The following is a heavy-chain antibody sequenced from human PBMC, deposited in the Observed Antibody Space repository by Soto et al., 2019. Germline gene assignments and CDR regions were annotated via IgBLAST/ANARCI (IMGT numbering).Heavy chain of an antibody. J-gene: IGHJ4*02. CDR3: ARLPKGSLVTA. Sequence: EEQLVESGGGLVKRGGSLRLSCAASGFMFSSYRMNWVRQAPGKGLEWVSSINSGGTYTYYADSVKGRFTVSRDNAKNALFLQMNSLRDDDTATYYCARLPKGSLVTAWGQGARVTVSS. CDR1: GFMFSSYR. CDR2: INSGGTYT. V-gene: IGHV3-21*01. D-gene: IGHD2-21*02.